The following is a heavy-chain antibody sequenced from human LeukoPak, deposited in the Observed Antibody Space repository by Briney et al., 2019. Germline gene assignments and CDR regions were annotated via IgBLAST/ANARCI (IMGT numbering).Heavy chain of an antibody. J-gene: IGHJ6*02. Sequence: GGSLRLSCAASGFTFSNYGMHWVRQAPGKGLEWVAVISYDGSNKYYADSVKGRFTISRDNSKNTLYLQMNSLRAEDTAVYYCAQLDYDILTGYPIYYYYGMDVWGQGTTATVSS. D-gene: IGHD3-9*01. CDR2: ISYDGSNK. V-gene: IGHV3-30*18. CDR3: AQLDYDILTGYPIYYYYGMDV. CDR1: GFTFSNYG.